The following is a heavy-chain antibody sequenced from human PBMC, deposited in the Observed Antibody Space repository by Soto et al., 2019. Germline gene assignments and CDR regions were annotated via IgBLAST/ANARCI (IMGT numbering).Heavy chain of an antibody. V-gene: IGHV4-30-4*01. D-gene: IGHD3-22*01. J-gene: IGHJ4*02. Sequence: SETLSLTCTVSGDSISSGDYYWSWIRQPPGKGLEWIGYIYHSGNTYYNPSPKSRFTISVDRSKNQFSLKLSSVTAADTAVYYCARGTYYYDSSGYYIMGPRSFDYWGQGTLVIVSS. CDR2: IYHSGNT. CDR1: GDSISSGDYY. CDR3: ARGTYYYDSSGYYIMGPRSFDY.